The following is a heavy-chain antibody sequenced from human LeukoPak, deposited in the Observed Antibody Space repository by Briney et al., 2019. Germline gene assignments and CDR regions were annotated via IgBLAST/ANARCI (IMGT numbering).Heavy chain of an antibody. CDR3: ARDSSGWYRDAFDI. CDR2: ISAYNGNT. CDR1: GYTFTSYG. V-gene: IGHV1-18*01. J-gene: IGHJ3*02. Sequence: VASVKVSCKASGYTFTSYGISWVRQAPGQGLEWMGWISAYNGNTNYAQKLQGRVTMTTDTSTSTAYMELRSLRPDDTAVYYCARDSSGWYRDAFDIWGQGTMVTVSS. D-gene: IGHD6-19*01.